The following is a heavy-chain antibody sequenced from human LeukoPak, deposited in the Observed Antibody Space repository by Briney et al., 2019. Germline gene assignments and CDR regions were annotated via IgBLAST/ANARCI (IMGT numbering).Heavy chain of an antibody. Sequence: GESLKISCKGSGYSFTSYWIAWVRQMPGKGLEWMGIGYLGYSDTRYSPSFQGQVTISADKSISTAYLQWSSLQASDTAMYFCARQASYDSSGEFDYWGQGTLVTVS. CDR2: GYLGYSDT. D-gene: IGHD3-22*01. J-gene: IGHJ4*02. CDR3: ARQASYDSSGEFDY. V-gene: IGHV5-51*01. CDR1: GYSFTSYW.